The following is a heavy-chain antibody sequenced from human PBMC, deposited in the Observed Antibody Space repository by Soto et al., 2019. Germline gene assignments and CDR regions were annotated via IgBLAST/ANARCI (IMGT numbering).Heavy chain of an antibody. CDR2: ISSSSSYI. CDR1: GFTFSSYS. Sequence: PGGSLRLSCAASGFTFSSYSMNWVRQAPGKGLEWVSSISSSSSYIYYADSVKGRFTISRDNAKNSLYLQMNSLRAEDTAVYYCARDTVVVPAAIDGYYYYYYGMDVWGQGTTVTVSS. J-gene: IGHJ6*02. CDR3: ARDTVVVPAAIDGYYYYYYGMDV. D-gene: IGHD2-2*01. V-gene: IGHV3-21*01.